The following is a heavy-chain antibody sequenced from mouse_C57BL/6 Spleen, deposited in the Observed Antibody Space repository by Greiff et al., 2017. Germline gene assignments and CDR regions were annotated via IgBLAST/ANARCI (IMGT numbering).Heavy chain of an antibody. D-gene: IGHD2-4*01. V-gene: IGHV1-82*01. CDR3: ARYDYDGFDY. CDR2: IYPGDGDT. Sequence: VKLQESGPELVKPGASVKISCKASGYSFSSSWMNWVKQRPGKGLEWIGRIYPGDGDTNYNGKFKGKATLTADKSSSTAYMQLSSLTSEDSAVYFCARYDYDGFDYWGQGTTLTVSS. CDR1: GYSFSSSW. J-gene: IGHJ2*01.